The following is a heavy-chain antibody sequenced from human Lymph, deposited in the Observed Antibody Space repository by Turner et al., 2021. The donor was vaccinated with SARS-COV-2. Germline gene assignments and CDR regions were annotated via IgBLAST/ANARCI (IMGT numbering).Heavy chain of an antibody. D-gene: IGHD1-26*01. CDR1: GFTFSTYA. V-gene: IGHV3-30-3*01. CDR2: ISDDGSNK. J-gene: IGHJ4*02. CDR3: ARPKSGSYWSHFDY. Sequence: QVQLVESGGGVVQPGRSLRLSCAASGFTFSTYAMSWVRQAPGKGLGWVSVISDDGSNKYYADSVKGRFTIYRDNSKNTLFLQVNSLRAEDTAVYYCARPKSGSYWSHFDYWGQGTRVTVSS.